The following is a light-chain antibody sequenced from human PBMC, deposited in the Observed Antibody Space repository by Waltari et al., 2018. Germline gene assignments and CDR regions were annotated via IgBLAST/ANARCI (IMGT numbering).Light chain of an antibody. CDR3: QQGYSYPRT. CDR1: QGIGNN. Sequence: DIQITQSPSSLSASVGDTFTITCQASQGIGNNLNWYQQKPGKAPKLLIYGASSLQSGIPSRFSGSGSVTDFTLTINSLQPEDFATYYCQQGYSYPRTFGQGTKVEIK. CDR2: GAS. J-gene: IGKJ1*01. V-gene: IGKV1-16*01.